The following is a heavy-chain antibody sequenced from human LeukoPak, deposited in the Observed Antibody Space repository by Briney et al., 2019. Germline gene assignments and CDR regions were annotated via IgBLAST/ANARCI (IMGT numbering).Heavy chain of an antibody. CDR2: ISGSGGST. V-gene: IGHV3-23*01. CDR3: ARRCGSGGSCHSFDY. D-gene: IGHD2-15*01. Sequence: GGSLRLSCAASGFTFSSYAMSWVRQAPGKGLEWVSAISGSGGSTYYADSVKGRFTISRDNSKNTLYLQMNSLRAEDTAVYYCARRCGSGGSCHSFDYWGQGTLVTVSS. CDR1: GFTFSSYA. J-gene: IGHJ4*02.